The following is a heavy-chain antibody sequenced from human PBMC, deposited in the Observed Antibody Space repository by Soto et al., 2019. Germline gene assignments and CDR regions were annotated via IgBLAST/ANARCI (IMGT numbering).Heavy chain of an antibody. J-gene: IGHJ6*03. CDR2: INHSGST. Sequence: PLEILSLTCAVYGGSFSGYYWSWIRQPPGKGLEWIGEINHSGSTNYNPSLKSRVTISVDTSKNQFSLKLSSVTAADTAVYYCARGIVVVVAATQDYYYYYMDVWGKGTTVTVSS. V-gene: IGHV4-34*01. CDR3: ARGIVVVVAATQDYYYYYMDV. D-gene: IGHD2-15*01. CDR1: GGSFSGYY.